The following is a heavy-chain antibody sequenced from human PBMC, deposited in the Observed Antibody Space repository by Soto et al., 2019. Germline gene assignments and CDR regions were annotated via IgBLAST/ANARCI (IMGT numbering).Heavy chain of an antibody. CDR1: GDSITIGGYY. J-gene: IGHJ5*01. Sequence: QVHLQESGPGLVKPSQTLSLTCTASGDSITIGGYYWSWIRPHPEKGLECIGYIYYSGSTYYNPSLRRRLTISVASSKDQSSLNLRSVTAADTAVYYCARGSLGAVAAWFDSWGQGSLVTVSS. CDR3: ARGSLGAVAAWFDS. V-gene: IGHV4-31*03. D-gene: IGHD6-19*01. CDR2: IYYSGST.